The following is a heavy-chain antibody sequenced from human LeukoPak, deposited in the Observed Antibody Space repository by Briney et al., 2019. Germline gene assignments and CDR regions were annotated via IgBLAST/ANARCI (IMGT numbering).Heavy chain of an antibody. D-gene: IGHD3-3*01. V-gene: IGHV3-23*01. J-gene: IGHJ4*02. CDR1: GFTFSSYA. CDR3: AKGRRSFTIFGVVIGYFDY. CDR2: ISGSGGST. Sequence: GGSLRLSCAASGFTFSSYAMSWVRQAPGKGLEWVSAISGSGGSTYYADSVKGRFTISRDNSKNTLYLQMNSLRAEDTAVYYCAKGRRSFTIFGVVIGYFDYWGQGTLVTVSS.